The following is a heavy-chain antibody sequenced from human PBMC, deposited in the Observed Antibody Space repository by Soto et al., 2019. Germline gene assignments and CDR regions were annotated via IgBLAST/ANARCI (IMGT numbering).Heavy chain of an antibody. D-gene: IGHD2-15*01. CDR1: GFTFTKYE. CDR3: VRGGGGGLFDP. J-gene: IGHJ5*02. V-gene: IGHV3-21*05. CDR2: ISPGSRYP. Sequence: GESLRLSCAASGFTFTKYEMNWVRQAPGKGLEWVSYISPGSRYPAYADSVKGRFTISRDNAKRSLYLQMMSLTAEDTAIYYCVRGGGGGLFDPWGQGTMVTVSS.